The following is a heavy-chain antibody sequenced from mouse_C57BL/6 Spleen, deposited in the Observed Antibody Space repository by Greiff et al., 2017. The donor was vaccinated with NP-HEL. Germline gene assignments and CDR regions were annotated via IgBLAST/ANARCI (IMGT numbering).Heavy chain of an antibody. J-gene: IGHJ2*01. CDR1: GYTFTSYW. V-gene: IGHV1-50*01. CDR3: ARYQDFDY. CDR2: IDPSDSYT. Sequence: QVQLQQPGAELVKPGASVKLSCKASGYTFTSYWMQWVKQRPGQGLEWIGEIDPSDSYTNYNQKFKGKATLTVDTSSSTAYMQLSSLTSEDSAVYYCARYQDFDYWGQGTTLTVSS.